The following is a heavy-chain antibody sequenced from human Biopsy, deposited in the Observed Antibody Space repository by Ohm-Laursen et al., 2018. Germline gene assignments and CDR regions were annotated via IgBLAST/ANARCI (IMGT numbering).Heavy chain of an antibody. CDR2: IYYSGST. CDR3: PRATNSPGWPCYYFYGMDV. J-gene: IGHJ6*02. V-gene: IGHV4-59*01. D-gene: IGHD6-19*01. CDR1: GGSISSDY. Sequence: GTLSLTCAVSGGSISSDYWCWIRQTPGEGLEWIGIIYYSGSTSSNPSLKSRVNISVDTSKNQFSLRLNSVTAADTAVYYFPRATNSPGWPCYYFYGMDVWGQGTTVTVSS.